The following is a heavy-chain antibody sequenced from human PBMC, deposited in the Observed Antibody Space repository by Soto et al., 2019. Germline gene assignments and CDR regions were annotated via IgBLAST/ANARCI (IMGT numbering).Heavy chain of an antibody. CDR3: ARGPPITIFGVVIYFDY. CDR2: INPNSGGT. Sequence: SVKVSFKASGYTFSGYYMHWVRQAPGQGLEWMGWINPNSGGTNYAQKFQGRVTMTRDTSISTAYMELSRLRSDDTAVYYCARGPPITIFGVVIYFDYWGQGTLVTVSS. D-gene: IGHD3-3*01. CDR1: GYTFSGYY. V-gene: IGHV1-2*02. J-gene: IGHJ4*02.